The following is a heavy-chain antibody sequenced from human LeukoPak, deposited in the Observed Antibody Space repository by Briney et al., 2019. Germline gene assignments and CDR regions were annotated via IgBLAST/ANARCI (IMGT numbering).Heavy chain of an antibody. CDR3: ARGGYDILTGYPNNWFDP. J-gene: IGHJ5*02. D-gene: IGHD3-9*01. CDR2: INHSGST. V-gene: IGHV4-34*01. CDR1: GGSFSGYY. Sequence: ASETLSLTCAVYGGSFSGYYWSWIRQPPGKGLEWIGEINHSGSTNYNPSLKSRVTISVDTSKNQFSVKLSSVTAADTAVYYCARGGYDILTGYPNNWFDPWGQGTLVTVSS.